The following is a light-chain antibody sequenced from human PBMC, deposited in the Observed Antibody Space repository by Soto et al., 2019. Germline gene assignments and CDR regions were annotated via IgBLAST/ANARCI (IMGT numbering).Light chain of an antibody. Sequence: DIVMTQSPDSLAVSLGERATINCKSSQSVLYNSNDKNYLAWYQQKPGQPPKLLIYWASTRESGDPDRFSGSGSGTDFTLTISSLQAEDVAVYYCQQYYSTPQTFGQGTKLEIK. V-gene: IGKV4-1*01. CDR3: QQYYSTPQT. J-gene: IGKJ2*01. CDR1: QSVLYNSNDKNY. CDR2: WAS.